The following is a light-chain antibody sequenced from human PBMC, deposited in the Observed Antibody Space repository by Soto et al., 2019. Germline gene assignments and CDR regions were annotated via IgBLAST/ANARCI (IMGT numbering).Light chain of an antibody. J-gene: IGKJ4*01. CDR2: GAS. Sequence: EIVLTQSPGNLSLSPGERATLSCRASQSVRSNYLAWYQQKPGQAPRLLISGASSRATDIPDRFSGSGSGTDFTLTVSRLEPEDFAVYYCQQYGTSPATFGGGTKVEIK. CDR3: QQYGTSPAT. V-gene: IGKV3-20*01. CDR1: QSVRSNY.